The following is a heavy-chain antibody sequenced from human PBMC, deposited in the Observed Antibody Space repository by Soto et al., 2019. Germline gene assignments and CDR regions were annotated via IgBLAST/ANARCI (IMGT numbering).Heavy chain of an antibody. CDR3: ARDEYYDSNNWFDH. CDR2: VYSTGST. D-gene: IGHD3-22*01. V-gene: IGHV4-4*07. Sequence: TLSLTCTVSGGAITAYYWSWIRQPVGEGLQWIGRVYSTGSTNYNPSLRSRVTMSVDTSQNQFFLRLSSVTAADTAVYYCARDEYYDSNNWFDHWGQGILVTVSS. J-gene: IGHJ5*02. CDR1: GGAITAYY.